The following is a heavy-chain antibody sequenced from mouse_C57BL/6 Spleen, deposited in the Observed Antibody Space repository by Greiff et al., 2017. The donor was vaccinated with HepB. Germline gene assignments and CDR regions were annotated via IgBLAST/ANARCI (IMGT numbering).Heavy chain of an antibody. CDR3: ARNRELGPFAY. J-gene: IGHJ3*01. D-gene: IGHD4-1*01. Sequence: VKLQQPGAELVRPGSSVKLSCKASGYTFTSYWMHWVKQRPIQGLEWIGNIDPSDSETHYNQKFKDKATLTVDKSSSTAYMQLSSLTSEDSAVYYCARNRELGPFAYWGQGTLVTVSA. CDR1: GYTFTSYW. V-gene: IGHV1-52*01. CDR2: IDPSDSET.